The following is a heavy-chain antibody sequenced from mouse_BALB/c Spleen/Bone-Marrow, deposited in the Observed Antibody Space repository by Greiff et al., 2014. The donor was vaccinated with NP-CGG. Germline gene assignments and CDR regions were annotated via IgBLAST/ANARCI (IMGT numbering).Heavy chain of an antibody. J-gene: IGHJ4*01. CDR1: GFNIKDAY. V-gene: IGHV14-3*02. CDR2: IDPANGNT. Sequence: VQLQQSGAELVKPGASVKLSCTASGFNIKDAYMHWVKQRPEQGLEWIGRIDPANGNTKYDPKFQGKATITADTSSNTASLQLSSLTSEDTAVYYCARGEYYAMDYWGQGTSVTVSS. CDR3: ARGEYYAMDY.